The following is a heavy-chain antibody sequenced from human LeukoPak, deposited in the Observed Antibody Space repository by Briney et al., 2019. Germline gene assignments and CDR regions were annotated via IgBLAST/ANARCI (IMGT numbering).Heavy chain of an antibody. Sequence: SETLSLTCAVYGGSFTGYYWSWIRQPPGKGLEWIGEGDHTGGTKYNPSLKSRVTISADSSKNQFSLKWYSVTAADTGLYYCAKNGQRGFSFDPWGQGTLVIVAS. J-gene: IGHJ5*02. V-gene: IGHV4-34*01. CDR2: GDHTGGT. CDR3: AKNGQRGFSFDP. CDR1: GGSFTGYY. D-gene: IGHD2-8*01.